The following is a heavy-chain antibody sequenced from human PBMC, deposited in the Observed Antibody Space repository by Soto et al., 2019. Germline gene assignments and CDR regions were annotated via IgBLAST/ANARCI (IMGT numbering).Heavy chain of an antibody. Sequence: PSQTLCLTCTVSGGSISSGDYYWSWIRQPPGKGLEWIWYIYYSGSTYYNPSLKRRVTISVDTSKNQFSLKLSSVTPPAPAVEYSSREFRRYSRPTGPLGYWGLGTLVTVAS. D-gene: IGHD6-13*01. CDR1: GGSISSGDYY. V-gene: IGHV4-30-4*01. CDR3: SREFRRYSRPTGPLGY. J-gene: IGHJ4*02. CDR2: IYYSGST.